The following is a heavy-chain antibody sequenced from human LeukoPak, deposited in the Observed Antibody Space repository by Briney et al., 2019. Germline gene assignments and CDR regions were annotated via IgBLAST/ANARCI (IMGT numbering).Heavy chain of an antibody. D-gene: IGHD2-15*01. CDR2: IIPIFGTA. CDR1: GGTFSSYA. J-gene: IGHJ4*02. CDR3: ASMGVVVVVAATEYYFDY. Sequence: SVKVSCKASGGTFSSYAISWVRQAPGQGLEWMGRIIPIFGTANYAQKFQGRVTITTDESTSTAYMELSSLKSEDTAVYYCASMGVVVVVAATEYYFDYWGQGTLVTVSS. V-gene: IGHV1-69*05.